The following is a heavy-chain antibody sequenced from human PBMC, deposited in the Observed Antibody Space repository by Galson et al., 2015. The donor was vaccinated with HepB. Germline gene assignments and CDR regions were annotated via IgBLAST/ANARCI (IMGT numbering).Heavy chain of an antibody. D-gene: IGHD3-22*01. CDR2: IYYSGST. V-gene: IGHV4-59*01. Sequence: LSLTCTVSGGSTSSYYWSWIRQPPGKGLEWIGYIYYSGSTNYNPSLKSRVTISVDTSKNQFSLKLSSVTAADTAVYYCARTSSGYYDPYYYFDIWGQGTMVTVSS. CDR3: ARTSSGYYDPYYYFDI. J-gene: IGHJ3*02. CDR1: GGSTSSYY.